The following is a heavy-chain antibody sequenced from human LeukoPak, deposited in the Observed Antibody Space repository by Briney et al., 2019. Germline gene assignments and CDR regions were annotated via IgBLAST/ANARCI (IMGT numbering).Heavy chain of an antibody. J-gene: IGHJ4*02. V-gene: IGHV3-30-3*01. CDR1: GFTFSSYA. D-gene: IGHD5-18*01. CDR2: ISYDGSNK. CDR3: ARDQVDTASFYYFDY. Sequence: GRSLRLSCAASGFTFSSYAMHWVRQAPGKGLEWVAGISYDGSNKYYADSVKGRFTISRDDSKNTLYLQMNSLRAEDTAVYYCARDQVDTASFYYFDYWGQGTLVTVSS.